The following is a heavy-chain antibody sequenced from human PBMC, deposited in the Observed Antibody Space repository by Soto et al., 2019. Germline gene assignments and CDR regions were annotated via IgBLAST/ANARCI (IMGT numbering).Heavy chain of an antibody. D-gene: IGHD6-19*01. V-gene: IGHV3-74*01. CDR2: INNDGSST. CDR1: GFTFSSYW. CDR3: ARAGASVPGTNWFDP. J-gene: IGHJ5*02. Sequence: GGSLRLSCAASGFTFSSYWMHWVRQAPGKGLVWVSRINNDGSSTTYADSVKGRFTISRDNAKNTLYLQMNSLGAEDTAVYYCARAGASVPGTNWFDPWGQGTLVTVSS.